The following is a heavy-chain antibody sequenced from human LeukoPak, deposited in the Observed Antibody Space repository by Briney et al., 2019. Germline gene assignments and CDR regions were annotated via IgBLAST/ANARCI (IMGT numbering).Heavy chain of an antibody. CDR2: IYPGDSDT. Sequence: GESLQISCKGSGYSFISYWIGWVRPMPGKGLEWMGIIYPGDSDTRYSPSFQGQVTISADKSISTAYLQWNSLKASDTAMYYCASRGIVAAADDAFDIWGQGTMVTVSS. V-gene: IGHV5-51*01. D-gene: IGHD6-13*01. CDR1: GYSFISYW. J-gene: IGHJ3*02. CDR3: ASRGIVAAADDAFDI.